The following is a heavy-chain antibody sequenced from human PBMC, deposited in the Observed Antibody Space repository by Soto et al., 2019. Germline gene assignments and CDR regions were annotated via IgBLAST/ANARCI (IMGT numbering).Heavy chain of an antibody. Sequence: EVQLVESGGGLVQPGGSLRLSCAASGFTFSSYEMNWVRQAPGKGLEWVSYISSSGSTIYYADSVKGRFTISRDNAKNSLYLQRNSLRAEDTAVYYCASARDYYYYGMDVWGQGTTVTVSS. CDR2: ISSSGSTI. V-gene: IGHV3-48*03. CDR1: GFTFSSYE. CDR3: ASARDYYYYGMDV. J-gene: IGHJ6*02.